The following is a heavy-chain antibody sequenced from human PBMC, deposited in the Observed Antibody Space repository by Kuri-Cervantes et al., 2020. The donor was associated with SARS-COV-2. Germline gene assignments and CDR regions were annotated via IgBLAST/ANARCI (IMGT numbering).Heavy chain of an antibody. J-gene: IGHJ4*02. CDR2: INPNSGGT. CDR3: ARADHYYDSSGYSQETFDY. V-gene: IGHV1-2*04. D-gene: IGHD3-22*01. CDR1: GYTFTGYY. Sequence: ASVKVSCKASGYTFTGYYMHWVRQAPGQGLEWMGWINPNSGGTNYAQKFQGWVTMTRDTSISTAYMELSRLRSDDTAVYYCARADHYYDSSGYSQETFDYWGQGTLVTVFS.